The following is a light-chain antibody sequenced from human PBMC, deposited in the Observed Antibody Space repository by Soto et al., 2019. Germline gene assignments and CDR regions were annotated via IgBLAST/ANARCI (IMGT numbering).Light chain of an antibody. CDR3: MQGTHWPPT. CDR1: QSPVYSDGNTY. J-gene: IGKJ1*01. CDR2: KVS. V-gene: IGKV2-30*01. Sequence: DVVMTQSPLSLPVTLGQPASISCRSSQSPVYSDGNTYLNWFQQRPGQSTRRLIYKVSNRDSGVPDRFSGSGSGTDFTLKISRVEAEDVGVYYCMQGTHWPPTFGQGTKVDIK.